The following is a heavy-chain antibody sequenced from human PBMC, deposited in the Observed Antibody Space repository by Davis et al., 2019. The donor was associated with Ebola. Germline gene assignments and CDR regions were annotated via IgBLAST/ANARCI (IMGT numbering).Heavy chain of an antibody. CDR3: ARVVVATLVYNWFDP. D-gene: IGHD3-22*01. Sequence: ASVKVSCKASGYTFTSYGISWVRQAPGQGLEWMGWISAYNGNTNYAQKLQGRVTMTTDTSTSTAYMELRSLRSDDTAVYYCARVVVATLVYNWFDPWGQGTLVTVSS. CDR2: ISAYNGNT. CDR1: GYTFTSYG. V-gene: IGHV1-18*04. J-gene: IGHJ5*02.